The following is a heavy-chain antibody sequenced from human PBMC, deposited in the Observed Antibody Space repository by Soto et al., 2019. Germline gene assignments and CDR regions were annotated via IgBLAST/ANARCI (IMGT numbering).Heavy chain of an antibody. J-gene: IGHJ3*02. CDR3: ARRFSSTDGFDI. CDR2: INSDGSST. D-gene: IGHD6-6*01. V-gene: IGHV3-74*01. CDR1: GFTFSSYW. Sequence: GGSLRLSCAASGFTFSSYWMNWVRQAPGKGLVWVSRINSDGSSTNYADSVKGRFTISRDNAKNTLYLQMNSLRAEDTAVYFCARRFSSTDGFDIWGQGTMVTVSS.